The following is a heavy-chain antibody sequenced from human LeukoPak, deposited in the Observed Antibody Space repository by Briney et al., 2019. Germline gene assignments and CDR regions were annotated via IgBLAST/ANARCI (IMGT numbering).Heavy chain of an antibody. CDR1: GFSFSSYN. D-gene: IGHD1-26*01. CDR2: ITSSSTYT. V-gene: IGHV3-21*01. Sequence: PGGSLRLSCAASGFSFSSYNMNWVRQTPGKGLEWVSSITSSSTYTFYADSVKGRFTISRDNARNSLYLQMNSLRAEDTAVYNCARDPYSGTYGDTYYYYMDVWGKGTTVTISS. J-gene: IGHJ6*03. CDR3: ARDPYSGTYGDTYYYYMDV.